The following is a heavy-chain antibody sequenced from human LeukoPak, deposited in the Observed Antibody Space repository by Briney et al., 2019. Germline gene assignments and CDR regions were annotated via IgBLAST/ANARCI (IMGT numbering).Heavy chain of an antibody. V-gene: IGHV3-23*01. Sequence: GGSLRLSCAASGFTFSSYAMSWVRQAPGKGLEWVSAISGSGGSTYYADSVKGRFTISRDNSKNTLCLQMNSLRAGDTAIYYCAREHWDFDYWGQGTLVTVSS. D-gene: IGHD7-27*01. J-gene: IGHJ4*02. CDR3: AREHWDFDY. CDR2: ISGSGGST. CDR1: GFTFSSYA.